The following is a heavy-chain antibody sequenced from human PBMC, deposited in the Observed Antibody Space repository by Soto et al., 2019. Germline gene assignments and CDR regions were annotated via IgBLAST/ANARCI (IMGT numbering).Heavy chain of an antibody. D-gene: IGHD3-22*01. CDR2: ISYDGSNK. Sequence: GGALRVSCAASGFTFRSYAMHWVRQAPGKGLEWVAVISYDGSNKYYADSVKGRFTISRDNSKNTLYLQMNSLRAEDTAVYYCARVMSRSYYDSSAGYYYVIDVWGQGTTVTVSS. CDR3: ARVMSRSYYDSSAGYYYVIDV. CDR1: GFTFRSYA. V-gene: IGHV3-30-3*01. J-gene: IGHJ6*02.